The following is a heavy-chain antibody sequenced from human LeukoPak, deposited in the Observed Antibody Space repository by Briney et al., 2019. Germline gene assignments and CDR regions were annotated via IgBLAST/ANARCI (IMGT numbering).Heavy chain of an antibody. CDR2: IYYSGST. CDR3: ARRKVFGGASIVFNI. J-gene: IGHJ3*02. Sequence: AETLSLTCTVSGGSISSYYWSWIRQPPGKGLEWIGYIYYSGSTNYNHSLKSRVTISVDTSKNQFSLKLSSVTAADTAMYYCARRKVFGGASIVFNIGAKGTLVT. V-gene: IGHV4-59*01. D-gene: IGHD3-16*01. CDR1: GGSISSYY.